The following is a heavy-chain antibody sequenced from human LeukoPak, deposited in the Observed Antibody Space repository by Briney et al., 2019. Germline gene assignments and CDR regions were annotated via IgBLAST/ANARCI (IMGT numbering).Heavy chain of an antibody. Sequence: PSETLSLTCAVYGGSFSGYYWSWIRQPPGKGLEWIGEINHSGSTNYNPSLKSRLTISVDTSKNQFSLKLTSVTAADTAVYYCARIRSSSWSHFDYWGQGTLVTVSS. CDR1: GGSFSGYY. CDR3: ARIRSSSWSHFDY. V-gene: IGHV4-34*01. J-gene: IGHJ4*02. CDR2: INHSGST. D-gene: IGHD6-13*01.